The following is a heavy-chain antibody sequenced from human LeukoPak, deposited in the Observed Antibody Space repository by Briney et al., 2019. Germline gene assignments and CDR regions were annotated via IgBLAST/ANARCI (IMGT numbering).Heavy chain of an antibody. J-gene: IGHJ4*02. Sequence: PGRSLRLSCAASGFTFSSYGMHWVRQAPGKGLEWVAVISYDGSNKYYADSVKGRFTISRDNSKNTLYLQMNSLRAEDTAVYYCAKDKGDTVTTMDYWGRGTLDTVSS. CDR2: ISYDGSNK. D-gene: IGHD4-17*01. V-gene: IGHV3-30*18. CDR1: GFTFSSYG. CDR3: AKDKGDTVTTMDY.